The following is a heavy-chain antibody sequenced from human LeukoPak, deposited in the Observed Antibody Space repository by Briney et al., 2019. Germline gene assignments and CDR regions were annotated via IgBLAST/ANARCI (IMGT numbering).Heavy chain of an antibody. CDR1: GFTFSSYG. CDR3: VSRDGYSYGLDY. J-gene: IGHJ4*02. V-gene: IGHV3-30*03. Sequence: PGRSLRLSCAASGFTFSSYGMHWVRQAPGKGLEWVAAISYDGSDKYYADSVKGRFTISRDNSKNTLYLQMNSLRVEDTAVYYCVSRDGYSYGLDYWGQGTPGTGSS. D-gene: IGHD5-18*01. CDR2: ISYDGSDK.